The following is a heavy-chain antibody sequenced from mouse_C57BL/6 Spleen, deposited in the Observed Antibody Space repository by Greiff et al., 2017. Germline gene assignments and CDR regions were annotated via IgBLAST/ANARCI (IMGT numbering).Heavy chain of an antibody. CDR2: ISNGGGST. D-gene: IGHD2-1*01. CDR1: GFTFSDYY. CDR3: ARIYYGNYDYAMDY. J-gene: IGHJ4*01. V-gene: IGHV5-12*01. Sequence: EVQLVESGGGLVQPGGSLKLSCAASGFTFSDYYMYWVRQTPEKRLEWVAYISNGGGSTYYPDTVKGRFTISRDNAKNTLYLQMSRLKSEDTAMYYCARIYYGNYDYAMDYWGQGTSVTVSS.